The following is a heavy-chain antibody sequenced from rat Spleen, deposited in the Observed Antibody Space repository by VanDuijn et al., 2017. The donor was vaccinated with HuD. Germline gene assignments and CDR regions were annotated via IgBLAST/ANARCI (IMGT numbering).Heavy chain of an antibody. CDR3: TRGYYFDY. CDR2: ISYDCSTP. Sequence: EVQVVESGGGIVQPGRSMKLSCAASGFTFTNYDMVWVRQAPTKGLKWVASISYDCSTPYYRDSVKGRFTISRDNAKSTLYLQMDSLRSEDTATYYCTRGYYFDYWGQGVMVTVSS. V-gene: IGHV5-7*01. CDR1: GFTFTNYD. J-gene: IGHJ2*01.